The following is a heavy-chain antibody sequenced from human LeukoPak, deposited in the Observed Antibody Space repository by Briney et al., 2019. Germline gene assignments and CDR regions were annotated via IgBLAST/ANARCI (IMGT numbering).Heavy chain of an antibody. D-gene: IGHD1-26*01. V-gene: IGHV4-38-2*01. CDR2: IYHGGST. J-gene: IGHJ3*02. Sequence: PSETLSLTCAVSGYSISSGFYWGWIRQPPGKGLEWIGSIYHGGSTFYSPSLKSRVTLSVDTSKNQFSLKLYSVTAADTAVYYCARHMSGSYYDALDIWGQGTTVTVSS. CDR1: GYSISSGFY. CDR3: ARHMSGSYYDALDI.